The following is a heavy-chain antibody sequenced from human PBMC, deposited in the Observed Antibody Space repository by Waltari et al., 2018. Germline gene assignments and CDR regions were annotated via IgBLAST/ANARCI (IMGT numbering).Heavy chain of an antibody. Sequence: QVQLVQSGAEVKKPGASVKVYCKASGYSFTSYDINWVRKATGQGLEWMGWMNPNSGNTGYAQKFQGRVTITRNTSISTAYMELSSLRSEDTAVYYCARGQNYDFWSGSLGYFDYWGQGTLVTVSS. D-gene: IGHD3-3*01. V-gene: IGHV1-8*03. CDR1: GYSFTSYD. J-gene: IGHJ4*02. CDR3: ARGQNYDFWSGSLGYFDY. CDR2: MNPNSGNT.